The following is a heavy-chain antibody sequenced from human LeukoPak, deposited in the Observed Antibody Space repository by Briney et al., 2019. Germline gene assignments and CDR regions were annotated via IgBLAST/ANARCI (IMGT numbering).Heavy chain of an antibody. V-gene: IGHV3-48*03. Sequence: GGSLRLSCAASGFTLSSYEMNWVRQAPGKGLEWVSYISSSGSTIYYADSVKGRFTISRDNAQNSLSLQMNSLRAEDTAVYYCARDLVRGGNFYFAFDLWGQGTMVTVSS. CDR2: ISSSGSTI. D-gene: IGHD2-15*01. CDR3: ARDLVRGGNFYFAFDL. J-gene: IGHJ3*01. CDR1: GFTLSSYE.